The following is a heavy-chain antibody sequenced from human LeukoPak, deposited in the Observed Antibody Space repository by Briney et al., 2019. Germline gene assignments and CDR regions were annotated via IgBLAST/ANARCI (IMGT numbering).Heavy chain of an antibody. CDR1: GFVATANY. CDR3: ALLSGGTFDY. J-gene: IGHJ4*02. CDR2: ISNGGDP. D-gene: IGHD2/OR15-2a*01. V-gene: IGHV3-53*01. Sequence: QAGGSLTLSCAASGFVATANYLAWARQAPGKGLEWVSTISNGGDPFYGDSVKGRSTISRDESTNTFSLQLDSLRVEDMGVYYCALLSGGTFDYWGQGTQVTVAS.